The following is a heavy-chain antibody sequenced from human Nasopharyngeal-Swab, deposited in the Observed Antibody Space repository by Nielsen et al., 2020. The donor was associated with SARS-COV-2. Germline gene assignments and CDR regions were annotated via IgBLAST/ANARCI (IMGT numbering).Heavy chain of an antibody. Sequence: GESVKMSCKGSGYSFTSYWIGWVRQMPGKGLEWMGVFYPGYSDTRYSQSFKGQVTISADKSISTAYLQWSSLKASDTAMYYCSRGNYNPDYWGQGTLVTVSS. J-gene: IGHJ4*02. CDR3: SRGNYNPDY. V-gene: IGHV5-51*03. CDR2: FYPGYSDT. CDR1: GYSFTSYW. D-gene: IGHD1-26*01.